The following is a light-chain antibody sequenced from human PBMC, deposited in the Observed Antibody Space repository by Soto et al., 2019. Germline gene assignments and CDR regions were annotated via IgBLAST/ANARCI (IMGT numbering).Light chain of an antibody. CDR3: QQRSNWLT. CDR1: QSVSSY. V-gene: IGKV3-11*01. CDR2: DAS. Sequence: EIVLTQSPATLSLSPGERATLSCRASQSVSSYLAWYKQKPGQAPRLLIYDASNRATGIPARFSGSGSGTDFTLTISSLEPEDFAVYYCQQRSNWLTFGQGTRLEIK. J-gene: IGKJ5*01.